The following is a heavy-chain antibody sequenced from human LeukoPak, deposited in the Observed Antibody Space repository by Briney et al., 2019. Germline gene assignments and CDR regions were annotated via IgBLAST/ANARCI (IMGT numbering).Heavy chain of an antibody. V-gene: IGHV4-61*02. J-gene: IGHJ5*02. CDR1: GGSISSGNYY. Sequence: PSQTLSLTCTVSGGSISSGNYYWSWIGQPAGMGLEWIGRIYISGGTDYNPSLKSRLTISIDTSKNQFYLRLSSVTAADTAVYYCARVRRNSGNKYFDPWGQGTRVTVSS. D-gene: IGHD5-12*01. CDR2: IYISGGT. CDR3: ARVRRNSGNKYFDP.